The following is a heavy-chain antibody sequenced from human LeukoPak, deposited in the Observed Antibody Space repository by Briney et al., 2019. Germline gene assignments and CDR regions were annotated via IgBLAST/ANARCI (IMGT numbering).Heavy chain of an antibody. CDR1: GYTFTSYG. V-gene: IGHV1-18*01. CDR3: ARALYYYYYMDV. Sequence: ASVKVSCKASGYTFTSYGISWVRQAPGQGLEWMGWISAYNGNTNYAQKLQGRVTMATDTSTSTAYMELRSLRSDDTAVYYCARALYYYYYMDVWGKGTTVTVSS. CDR2: ISAYNGNT. J-gene: IGHJ6*03.